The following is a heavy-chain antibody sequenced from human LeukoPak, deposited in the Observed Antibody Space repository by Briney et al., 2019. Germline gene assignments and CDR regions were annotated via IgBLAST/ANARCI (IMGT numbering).Heavy chain of an antibody. CDR1: GFSLSTHS. CDR2: ISVSGTI. Sequence: GGSLRLSCAASGFSLSTHSLNWVRQTPGKGLEGLSYISVSGTIHYADSVKGRFTISRDNGRNSLFLQMNRLRVGDTGVYFCATAPHGAPDYIDVWGRGTTVSVSS. CDR3: ATAPHGAPDYIDV. J-gene: IGHJ6*03. V-gene: IGHV3-48*01. D-gene: IGHD3-16*01.